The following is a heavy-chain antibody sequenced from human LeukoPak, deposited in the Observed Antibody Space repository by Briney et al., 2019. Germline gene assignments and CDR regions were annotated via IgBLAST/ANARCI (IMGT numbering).Heavy chain of an antibody. V-gene: IGHV3-21*01. D-gene: IGHD3-10*01. CDR2: ISSSSSYI. CDR3: ARPADLWFGEAYFDY. J-gene: IGHJ4*02. Sequence: GGSLRLSCAASGFTFSSYSMNWVRQAPGKGLEWVSSISSSSSYIYYADSVKGRFTISRDNAKNSLYLQMNSLRAKDTAVYYCARPADLWFGEAYFDYWGQGTLVTVSS. CDR1: GFTFSSYS.